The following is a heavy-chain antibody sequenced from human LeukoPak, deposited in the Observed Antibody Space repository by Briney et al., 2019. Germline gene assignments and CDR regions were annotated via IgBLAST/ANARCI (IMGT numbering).Heavy chain of an antibody. Sequence: GGSLRLSCAASGFSFSSYWMSWVRQPPGKGLEWVSSIFPSGGEIHYADSVRGRFTISRDNSKSTLSLQMNSLRAEDTAIYYCATYRQVLLPFESWGQGTLVTVSS. V-gene: IGHV3-23*01. CDR1: GFSFSSYW. CDR2: IFPSGGEI. CDR3: ATYRQVLLPFES. J-gene: IGHJ4*02. D-gene: IGHD2-8*02.